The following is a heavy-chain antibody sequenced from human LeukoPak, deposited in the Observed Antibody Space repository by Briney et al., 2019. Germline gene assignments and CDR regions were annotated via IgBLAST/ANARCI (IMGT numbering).Heavy chain of an antibody. V-gene: IGHV3-48*01. D-gene: IGHD6-13*01. CDR1: GFTFSSYS. CDR3: ARSSLVAAAGTWFDP. CDR2: ISSSSSTI. Sequence: GGSLRLSWAASGFTFSSYSMNWVRQAPGKGLEWVSYISSSSSTIYYADSVKGRFTISRDNAKNSLYLQMNSLRAEDTAVYYCARSSLVAAAGTWFDPWGQGTLVTVSS. J-gene: IGHJ5*02.